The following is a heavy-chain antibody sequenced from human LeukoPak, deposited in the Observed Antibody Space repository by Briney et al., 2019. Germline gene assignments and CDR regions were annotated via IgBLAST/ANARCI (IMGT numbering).Heavy chain of an antibody. Sequence: PSETLSLTRTVSGGSISSYFWTWIRQPAGKGLEWIGRIYSSGSTNYNPSLMSRVAMSVDTSKNHFSLNLTSVTAADTAVYYCAREGAAAGRGSDYWGQGTQVTVSS. CDR3: AREGAAAGRGSDY. V-gene: IGHV4-4*07. CDR2: IYSSGST. J-gene: IGHJ4*02. CDR1: GGSISSYF. D-gene: IGHD6-13*01.